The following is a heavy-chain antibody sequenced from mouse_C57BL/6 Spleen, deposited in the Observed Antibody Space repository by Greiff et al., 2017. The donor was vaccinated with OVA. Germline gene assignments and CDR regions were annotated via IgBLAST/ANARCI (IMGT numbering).Heavy chain of an antibody. CDR1: GYTFTDYN. V-gene: IGHV1-22*01. CDR2: INPNNGGT. D-gene: IGHD4-1*01. J-gene: IGHJ3*01. Sequence: EVQLQESGPELVKPGASVKMSCKASGYTFTDYNMHWVKQSHGKSLEWIGYINPNNGGTSYNQKFKGKATLTVNKSSSTAYMELRSLTSEDSAVYYCASLGREGSWFAYWGQGTLVTVSA. CDR3: ASLGREGSWFAY.